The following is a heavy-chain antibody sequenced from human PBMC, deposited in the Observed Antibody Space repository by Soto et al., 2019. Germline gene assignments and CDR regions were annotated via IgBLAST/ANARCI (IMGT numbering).Heavy chain of an antibody. CDR1: GYTFTSYA. CDR3: ASPYTAMVPGIYGMDV. D-gene: IGHD5-18*01. CDR2: INAGNGNT. Sequence: GASVKVSCKASGYTFTSYAMHWVRQAPGQRLEWMGWINAGNGNTKYSQKFQGRVTITRDTSASTAYMELSSLRSEDTAVYYCASPYTAMVPGIYGMDVWGQGTTVTVSS. J-gene: IGHJ6*02. V-gene: IGHV1-3*01.